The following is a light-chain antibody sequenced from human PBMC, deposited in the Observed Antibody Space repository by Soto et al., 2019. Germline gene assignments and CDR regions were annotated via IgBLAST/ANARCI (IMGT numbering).Light chain of an antibody. J-gene: IGLJ1*01. CDR2: DVT. Sequence: QSALTQPASVSGSPGQSISISCTGTSSDVGSYNSLSWYQQHPGKAPKLMIYDVTNRPSGVSNRFSGSKSGNTASLTISGLQAEDEADYYCSSYPSNSPYVFGTGTKLTVL. CDR3: SSYPSNSPYV. V-gene: IGLV2-14*01. CDR1: SSDVGSYNS.